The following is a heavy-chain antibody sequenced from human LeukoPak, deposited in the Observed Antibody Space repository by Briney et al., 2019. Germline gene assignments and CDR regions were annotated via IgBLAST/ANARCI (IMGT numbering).Heavy chain of an antibody. CDR3: ARYIVSYPHDAFDI. CDR1: GYTFTSYG. CDR2: ISAYNGST. J-gene: IGHJ3*02. Sequence: ASVKVSCKASGYTFTSYGISWVRQAPGQGLEWMGWISAYNGSTNYAQKLQGRVTMTTDTSTSTAYMELRSLRSDDTAFYYCARYIVSYPHDAFDIWGQGTMVTVSS. V-gene: IGHV1-18*01. D-gene: IGHD1-26*01.